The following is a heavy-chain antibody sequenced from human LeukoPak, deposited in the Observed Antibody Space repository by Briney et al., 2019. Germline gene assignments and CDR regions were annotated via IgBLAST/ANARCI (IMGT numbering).Heavy chain of an antibody. CDR1: GFTFSSYG. D-gene: IGHD6-19*01. Sequence: GGSLRLSCAASGFTFSSYGMHWVRQAPGKGLEWVAFIRYDGSNKYYADSVKGRFTISRDNSKNTLYLQMNSLRAEDTAVYYCGTQWLIGAGYFDYWGQGTLVTVSS. J-gene: IGHJ4*02. CDR3: GTQWLIGAGYFDY. V-gene: IGHV3-30*02. CDR2: IRYDGSNK.